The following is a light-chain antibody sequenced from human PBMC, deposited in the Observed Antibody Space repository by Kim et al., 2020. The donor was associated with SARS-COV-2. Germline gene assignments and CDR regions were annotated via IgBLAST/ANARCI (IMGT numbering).Light chain of an antibody. Sequence: ASVGDRVIITCRSSQGIANNLVWFQQKPGKAPKSLIYAASSLESGVPSRFSGSGSGTEFTLTISSLQPEDYATYYCQQYDVYPRTFGQGTKVDIK. J-gene: IGKJ1*01. V-gene: IGKV1-16*01. CDR2: AAS. CDR3: QQYDVYPRT. CDR1: QGIANN.